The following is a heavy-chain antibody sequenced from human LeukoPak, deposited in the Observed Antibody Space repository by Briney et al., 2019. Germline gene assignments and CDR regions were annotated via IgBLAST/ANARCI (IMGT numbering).Heavy chain of an antibody. CDR1: GGTFSSYA. D-gene: IGHD1-26*01. J-gene: IGHJ3*02. V-gene: IGHV1-69*05. Sequence: SVKVSCKASGGTFSSYAISWVRQAPGQGLEWMGGIIPIFGTANYAQKFQGSVTMTRDTSISTAYMELSSLRSDDTALYYCAREVSVVGATVAFDIWGQGTMVTVSS. CDR3: AREVSVVGATVAFDI. CDR2: IIPIFGTA.